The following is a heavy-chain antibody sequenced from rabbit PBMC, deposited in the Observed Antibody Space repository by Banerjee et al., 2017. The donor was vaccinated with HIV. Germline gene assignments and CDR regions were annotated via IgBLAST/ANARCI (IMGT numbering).Heavy chain of an antibody. CDR3: ARDLAGAIGWNFNL. D-gene: IGHD4-1*01. Sequence: QQQLEESGGGLVQPEGSLTLTCTASGFSFSTTYYMCWVRQAPGKGPEWIACIDTDTYGGTVSASWAKGRFTISKPSSTTVTLQMTSLTAADTATYFCARDLAGAIGWNFNLWGPGTLVTVS. CDR1: GFSFSTTYY. V-gene: IGHV1S45*01. J-gene: IGHJ4*01. CDR2: IDTDTYGGT.